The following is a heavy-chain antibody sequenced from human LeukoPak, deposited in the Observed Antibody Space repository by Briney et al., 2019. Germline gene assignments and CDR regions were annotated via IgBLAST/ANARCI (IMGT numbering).Heavy chain of an antibody. CDR2: IKQDASET. D-gene: IGHD3-22*01. V-gene: IGHV3-7*01. J-gene: IGHJ3*02. CDR1: GFIIFKSW. Sequence: GGSLRLSCAASGFIIFKSWMTWVRQAPGKGLEWVAIIKQDASETYYLDSVKGRFTISRDNAKNSIYLHMTRLRVEDTAVYHCARVAGEARGYHPFDIWGQGTMVTASS. CDR3: ARVAGEARGYHPFDI.